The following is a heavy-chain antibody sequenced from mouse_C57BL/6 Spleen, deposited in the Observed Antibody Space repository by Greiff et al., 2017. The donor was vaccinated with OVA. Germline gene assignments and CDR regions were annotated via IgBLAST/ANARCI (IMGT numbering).Heavy chain of an antibody. CDR1: GYTFTDYY. V-gene: IGHV1-26*01. J-gene: IGHJ1*03. D-gene: IGHD1-1*01. Sequence: VQLQQSGPELVKPGASVKISCKASGYTFTDYYMNWVKQSHGKSLEWIGDINPNNGGTSYNQKFKGKATLTVDKSSSTAYMELRSLTSEDSAVYYCARRGGTVVGAGDVWGTGTTVTGSS. CDR2: INPNNGGT. CDR3: ARRGGTVVGAGDV.